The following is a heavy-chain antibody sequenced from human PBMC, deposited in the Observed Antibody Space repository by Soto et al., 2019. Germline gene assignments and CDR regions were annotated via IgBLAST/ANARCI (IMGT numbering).Heavy chain of an antibody. CDR2: IYYSGST. D-gene: IGHD3-3*01. V-gene: IGHV4-59*01. CDR3: ARGHHDFWSGYYPAPGWFDP. J-gene: IGHJ5*02. Sequence: SETLSLTCTVSGGSISSYYWSWIRQPPGKGLEWIGYIYYSGSTNYNPSLKSRVTISVDTSKNQFSLKLSSVTAADTAVYYCARGHHDFWSGYYPAPGWFDPWGQGTLVTVSS. CDR1: GGSISSYY.